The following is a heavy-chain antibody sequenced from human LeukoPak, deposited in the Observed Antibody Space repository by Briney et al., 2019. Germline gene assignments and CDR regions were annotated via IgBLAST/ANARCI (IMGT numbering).Heavy chain of an antibody. CDR3: ARVPDTYSYGPIDAFDI. CDR1: GVSISSYY. CDR2: IYYSGST. V-gene: IGHV4-59*01. J-gene: IGHJ3*02. D-gene: IGHD5-18*01. Sequence: PSETLSLTCTVSGVSISSYYWSWIRQPPGKGLEWVGYIYYSGSTNYNPSLKSRVTISVDTSKNQFSLKLSSVTAADTAVYYCARVPDTYSYGPIDAFDIWGQGTMVTVSS.